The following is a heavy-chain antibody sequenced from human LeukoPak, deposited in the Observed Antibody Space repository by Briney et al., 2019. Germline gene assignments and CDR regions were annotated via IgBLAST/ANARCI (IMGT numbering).Heavy chain of an antibody. D-gene: IGHD1-1*01. CDR2: IYKSGTT. J-gene: IGHJ4*02. CDR3: ARKINFNWSFDN. V-gene: IGHV4-59*08. CDR1: GGSISTYY. Sequence: PSETLSLTCTVPGGSISTYYWNWIRQPPGKGLEWIGYIYKSGTTNYNPSLKSRVTISLDTSKNQFSLRLSFVTAADTAVYYCARKINFNWSFDNWDQGALITVSS.